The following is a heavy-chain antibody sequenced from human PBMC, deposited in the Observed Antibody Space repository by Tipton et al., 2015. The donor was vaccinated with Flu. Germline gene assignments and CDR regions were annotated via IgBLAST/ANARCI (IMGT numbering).Heavy chain of an antibody. J-gene: IGHJ3*02. D-gene: IGHD2-21*02. Sequence: TLSLTCTVSGGSISSGGYYWSWIRQHPGKGLEWIGYIYYSGSTYYNPSLKSRVTISVDTSKNQFSLKLSSVTAADAAVYYCARSCGGDRGEDHDAFDIWGQGIMVTVSS. CDR1: GGSISSGGYY. V-gene: IGHV4-31*03. CDR3: ARSCGGDRGEDHDAFDI. CDR2: IYYSGST.